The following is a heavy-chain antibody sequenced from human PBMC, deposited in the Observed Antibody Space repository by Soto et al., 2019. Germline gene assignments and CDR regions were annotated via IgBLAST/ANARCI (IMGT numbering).Heavy chain of an antibody. Sequence: QVQLMQSGAEMKKPGASVKVSCKASGNTFTNYYIHWVRQAPGQGLEWMGTINPSGGHTTYSQNFLGRVTMTRDTSTSTLYRELTSLTSDDTAVYYCARGGHVVVVTAAFDYWGQGTLVTVSS. CDR3: ARGGHVVVVTAAFDY. CDR1: GNTFTNYY. J-gene: IGHJ4*02. CDR2: INPSGGHT. D-gene: IGHD2-21*02. V-gene: IGHV1-46*01.